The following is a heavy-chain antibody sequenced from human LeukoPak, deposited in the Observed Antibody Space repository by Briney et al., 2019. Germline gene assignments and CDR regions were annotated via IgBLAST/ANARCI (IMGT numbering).Heavy chain of an antibody. CDR3: ARARAGLFDY. CDR1: GYSFTNYW. V-gene: IGHV5-51*01. J-gene: IGHJ4*02. D-gene: IGHD6-13*01. Sequence: GESLKISCKGSGYSFTNYWIGWVRQMPGKGLEWMGIIYPGDSDTRYSPSFQGQVTISADKSNSTAYLQRSSLKASDTAMYYCARARAGLFDYWGQGTLVAVSS. CDR2: IYPGDSDT.